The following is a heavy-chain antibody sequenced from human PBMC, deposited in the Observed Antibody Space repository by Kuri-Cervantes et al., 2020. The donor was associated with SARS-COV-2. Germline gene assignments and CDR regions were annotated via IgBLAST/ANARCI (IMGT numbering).Heavy chain of an antibody. V-gene: IGHV3-48*02. CDR1: GFTFSSYS. CDR2: ISSSRSTI. Sequence: GESLKISCAASGFTFSSYSMNWVRQAPGKGLEWVSYISSSRSTIYYADSVKGRFTISRDNAKNSLYLQMNSLRDEDTAVYYCARGSEAGYYYFDYWGQGTLVTVSS. J-gene: IGHJ4*02. CDR3: ARGSEAGYYYFDY. D-gene: IGHD3-9*01.